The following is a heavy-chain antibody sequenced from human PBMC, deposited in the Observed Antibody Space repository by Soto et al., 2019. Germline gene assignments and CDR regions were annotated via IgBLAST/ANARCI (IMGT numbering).Heavy chain of an antibody. D-gene: IGHD2-21*02. J-gene: IGHJ6*02. Sequence: QVQLVESGGGVVQPGRSLRLSCAPSGFTFSSYGMHWVRQAPGKGLEWVAVISYDGSKKYYADSVKGRFTISRDNSKKTLYLQMNSLGAEDTAVYYCAKVPEAYRGGDCWDYYYGMDVWGQGTTVSVSS. CDR2: ISYDGSKK. V-gene: IGHV3-30*18. CDR1: GFTFSSYG. CDR3: AKVPEAYRGGDCWDYYYGMDV.